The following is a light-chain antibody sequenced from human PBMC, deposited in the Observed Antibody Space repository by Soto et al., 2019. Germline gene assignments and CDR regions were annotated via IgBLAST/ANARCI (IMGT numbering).Light chain of an antibody. CDR2: RAS. J-gene: IGKJ1*01. CDR3: QYYRGA. V-gene: IGKV1-5*03. CDR1: QHISDW. Sequence: DIQMTQSPSTLSASVGDRVSITCRASQHISDWLAWYQQKPGKAPKLLIYRASTLESGVPSRFSGSGSGTEFTLTINNLQPDDSATYYCQYYRGAFGQGTKVEIK.